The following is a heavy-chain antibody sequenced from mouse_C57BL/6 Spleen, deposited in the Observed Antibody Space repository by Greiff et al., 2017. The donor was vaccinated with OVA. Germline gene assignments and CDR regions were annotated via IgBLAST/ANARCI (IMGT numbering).Heavy chain of an antibody. CDR2: IDPSDSYT. V-gene: IGHV1-50*01. CDR1: GYTFTSYW. Sequence: QVQLQQPGAELVKPGASVKLSCKASGYTFTSYWMQWVKQRPGQGLEWIGEIDPSDSYTNYNQKFKGKATLTVDTSSSTAYMQLSSLTSEDSAVYYCARRGGLRGNYFDYWGQGTTLTVSS. J-gene: IGHJ2*01. CDR3: ARRGGLRGNYFDY. D-gene: IGHD1-1*01.